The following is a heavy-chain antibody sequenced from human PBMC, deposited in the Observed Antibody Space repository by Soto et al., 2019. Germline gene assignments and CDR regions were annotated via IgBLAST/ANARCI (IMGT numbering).Heavy chain of an antibody. CDR2: INPSGGST. J-gene: IGHJ6*03. Sequence: ASVKVSCKASGYTFTSYYMHWVRQAPGQGLEWMGIINPSGGSTSYAQKFQGRVTMTRDTSTSTVYMELSSLRSEDTAVYYCAIRPRDDFWSGYPGGYYMDVWGKGTTVTVSS. V-gene: IGHV1-46*03. CDR3: AIRPRDDFWSGYPGGYYMDV. D-gene: IGHD3-3*01. CDR1: GYTFTSYY.